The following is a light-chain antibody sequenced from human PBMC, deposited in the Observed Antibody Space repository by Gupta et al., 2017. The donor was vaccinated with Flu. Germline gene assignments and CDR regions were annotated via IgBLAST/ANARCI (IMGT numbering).Light chain of an antibody. CDR3: ETWDSNTYWV. Sequence: QPALTQSSSASASLGSSVTLSCTLSSGHSSYIIAWHQQQPGKAPRYLMKLEGSGSYNKGSGVPDRCSGSSSGADRYLTSANLQSEDEADYYVETWDSNTYWVFGGGTKLTVL. CDR2: LEGSGSY. J-gene: IGLJ3*02. CDR1: SGHSSYI. V-gene: IGLV4-60*03.